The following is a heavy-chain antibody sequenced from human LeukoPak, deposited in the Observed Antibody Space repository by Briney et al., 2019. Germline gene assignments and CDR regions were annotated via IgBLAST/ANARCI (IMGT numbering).Heavy chain of an antibody. Sequence: AGGSLRLSCAASGFTFGGSGMHWVRQAPGKGLEWVAFIRYDGSNKYYADSVKGRFTISRDNSKNTLNLQMNSLRAEDTAVYYCAKDPTHYRVWDYYETIGLSYWGQGTLVTVSS. J-gene: IGHJ4*02. CDR1: GFTFGGSG. V-gene: IGHV3-30*02. D-gene: IGHD3-22*01. CDR2: IRYDGSNK. CDR3: AKDPTHYRVWDYYETIGLSY.